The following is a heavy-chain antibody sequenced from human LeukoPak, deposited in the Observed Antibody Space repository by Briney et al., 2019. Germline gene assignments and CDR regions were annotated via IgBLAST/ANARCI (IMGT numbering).Heavy chain of an antibody. Sequence: SVKVSCKTSGGTFSSYTISWVRQAPGQGLEWMGGIIPTLGTATYAQRFQGRVTITADESTTTAYMELSSLRSEDTAVYYCARGPWDSSTSCYFDYWGQGTLVTVSS. CDR1: GGTFSSYT. J-gene: IGHJ4*02. CDR2: IIPTLGTA. CDR3: ARGPWDSSTSCYFDY. D-gene: IGHD2-2*01. V-gene: IGHV1-69*16.